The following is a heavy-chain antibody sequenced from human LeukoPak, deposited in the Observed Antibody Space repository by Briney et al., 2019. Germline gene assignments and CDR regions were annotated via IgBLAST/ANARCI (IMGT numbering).Heavy chain of an antibody. CDR3: ARELVYYDILTARLDY. Sequence: ASVKVSCKASGYTFTTYPMNWVRQAPGQGLEWMGWINTNTGNPTYAQGFTGRFVFSLDTSVSTAYLQISSLKADDTAVYYCARELVYYDILTARLDYWGQGTLVTVSS. V-gene: IGHV7-4-1*02. CDR2: INTNTGNP. J-gene: IGHJ4*02. D-gene: IGHD3-9*01. CDR1: GYTFTTYP.